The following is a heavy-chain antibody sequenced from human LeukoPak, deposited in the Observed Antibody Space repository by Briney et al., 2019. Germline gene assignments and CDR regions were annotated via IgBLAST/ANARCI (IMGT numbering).Heavy chain of an antibody. D-gene: IGHD2-21*02. J-gene: IGHJ4*02. Sequence: ASVKVSCKASGYTFTGYYMHWVRQAPGQGLEWMGWINPNSGGTNYAQKFQGRVTMTRDTSISTAYMELSRLRSDDTAVYYCARAPPCGGDCYSPPYYFDYWAREPWSPSPQ. CDR1: GYTFTGYY. V-gene: IGHV1-2*02. CDR2: INPNSGGT. CDR3: ARAPPCGGDCYSPPYYFDY.